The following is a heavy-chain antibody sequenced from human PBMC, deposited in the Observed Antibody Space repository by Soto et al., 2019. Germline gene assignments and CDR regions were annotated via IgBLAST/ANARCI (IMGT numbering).Heavy chain of an antibody. V-gene: IGHV3-74*01. J-gene: IGHJ6*02. D-gene: IGHD1-1*01. Sequence: GGSLRLSCAASGFTFTSYWMHWVRQAPGRGLVWVSRVNSDGSSTSYADFVKGRFTISRDNTKNTLYLEMNSLRADDTAVYYCARFGTGTTENYYYYGMDVWGQGT. CDR3: ARFGTGTTENYYYYGMDV. CDR1: GFTFTSYW. CDR2: VNSDGSST.